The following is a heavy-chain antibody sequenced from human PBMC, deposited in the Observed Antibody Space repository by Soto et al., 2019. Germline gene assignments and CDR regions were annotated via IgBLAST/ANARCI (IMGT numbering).Heavy chain of an antibody. D-gene: IGHD6-13*01. CDR3: ARAKAPLYSSSWYWFDP. J-gene: IGHJ5*02. V-gene: IGHV4-59*08. Sequence: PSETLSHTCTVSGGSISSYYWSWIRQPPGKGLEWIGYIYYSGSTNYNPSLKSRVTISVDTSKNQFSLKLSSVTAADTAVYYCARAKAPLYSSSWYWFDPWGQGTLVTVSS. CDR2: IYYSGST. CDR1: GGSISSYY.